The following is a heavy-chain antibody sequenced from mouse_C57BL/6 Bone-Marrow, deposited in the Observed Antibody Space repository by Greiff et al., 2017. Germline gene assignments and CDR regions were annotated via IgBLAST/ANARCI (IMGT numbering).Heavy chain of an antibody. D-gene: IGHD3-3*01. J-gene: IGHJ2*01. Sequence: QVQLKQSGAELVRPGASVTLSCKASGYTFTDYEMHWVKQTPVHGLEWIGAIDPETGGTAYNQKFKGKAILTADKSSSTAYMELRSLTSEDSAVYYCTRDGDTLFDYWGQGTTLTVSS. CDR3: TRDGDTLFDY. CDR1: GYTFTDYE. CDR2: IDPETGGT. V-gene: IGHV1-15*01.